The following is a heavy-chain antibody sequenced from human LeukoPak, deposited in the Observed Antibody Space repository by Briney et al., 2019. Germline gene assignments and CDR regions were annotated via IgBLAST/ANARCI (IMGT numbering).Heavy chain of an antibody. CDR3: ARTGSFPNYVDAFDI. CDR2: ISSSSSYI. Sequence: PGGSLRLSCAASGFTFSSYSMNWVRQAPGKGLEWVSSISSSSSYIYYADSVKGRFTISRDNAKNSLYLQMNSLRAEDTAVYYCARTGSFPNYVDAFDIWGQGTMVTVSS. D-gene: IGHD3-10*02. V-gene: IGHV3-21*01. CDR1: GFTFSSYS. J-gene: IGHJ3*02.